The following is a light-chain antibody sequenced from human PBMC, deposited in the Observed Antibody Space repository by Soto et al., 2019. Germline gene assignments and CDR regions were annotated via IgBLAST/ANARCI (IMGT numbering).Light chain of an antibody. CDR1: QSISSTY. CDR3: QQHGSSPWT. V-gene: IGKV3-20*01. J-gene: IGKJ1*01. Sequence: IVVTQSPATLSLSPGERATLSCRASQSISSTYLAWYQQKPGQAPRLLIYGASSRATGIPDRFSGSGSGTDFTLTISRLEPEDFAVYYCQQHGSSPWTFGQGTKVDI. CDR2: GAS.